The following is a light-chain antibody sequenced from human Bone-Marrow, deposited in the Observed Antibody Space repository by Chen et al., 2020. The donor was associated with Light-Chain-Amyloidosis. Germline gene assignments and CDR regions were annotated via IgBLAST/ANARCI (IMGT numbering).Light chain of an antibody. CDR2: GNN. J-gene: IGLJ1*01. CDR3: AAWDGSLSGYV. V-gene: IGLV1-47*01. Sequence: QSVLTQPPSASGTPGQRVTISCSGASSNIGINYVYWYQHSPGAAPNLLIHGNNQRPSGVPDRFSASKSGTSAFLAISGLRSEDEADYYCAAWDGSLSGYVFGTGTKVIVL. CDR1: SSNIGINY.